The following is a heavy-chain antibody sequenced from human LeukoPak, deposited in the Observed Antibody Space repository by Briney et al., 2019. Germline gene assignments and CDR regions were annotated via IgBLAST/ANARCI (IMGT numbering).Heavy chain of an antibody. CDR3: ARDDRSSHDFSPGH. CDR1: GYTFTGYY. Sequence: GASVKVSCKASGYTFTGYYMHWVRQAPGQGLEWMGRINPNSGGTNYAQKFEGRVTMTRDTSISTAYMELSRLRSDDTAVYYCARDDRSSHDFSPGHWGQGTLVTVSS. V-gene: IGHV1-2*06. J-gene: IGHJ4*02. D-gene: IGHD3-3*01. CDR2: INPNSGGT.